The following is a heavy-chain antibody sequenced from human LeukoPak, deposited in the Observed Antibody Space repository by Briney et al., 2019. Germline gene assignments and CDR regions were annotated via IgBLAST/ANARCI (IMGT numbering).Heavy chain of an antibody. Sequence: GGSLRLSCAASGFTYSRYWMTWVRQAPGKGLEWVGRIRSKTAGGTTDYAAPVKGRFTISRDDSKNTLYLQMNILTTEDTAVYFCAHRDTSMVRVDYWGQGTLVTVSS. CDR3: AHRDTSMVRVDY. D-gene: IGHD5-18*01. J-gene: IGHJ4*02. CDR1: GFTYSRYW. V-gene: IGHV3-15*01. CDR2: IRSKTAGGTT.